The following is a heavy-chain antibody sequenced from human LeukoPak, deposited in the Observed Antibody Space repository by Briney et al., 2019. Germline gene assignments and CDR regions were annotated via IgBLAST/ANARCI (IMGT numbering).Heavy chain of an antibody. D-gene: IGHD1-1*01. CDR2: ISGSGGST. Sequence: PGGPLRLSCAASGFTFSSCAMSWVRQAPGKGLEWVSAISGSGGSTYYADSVKGRFTISRDNSKNTLYLQMNSLRAEDTAVYYCAKDSVQEGPFDYWGQGTLVTASS. V-gene: IGHV3-23*01. J-gene: IGHJ4*02. CDR1: GFTFSSCA. CDR3: AKDSVQEGPFDY.